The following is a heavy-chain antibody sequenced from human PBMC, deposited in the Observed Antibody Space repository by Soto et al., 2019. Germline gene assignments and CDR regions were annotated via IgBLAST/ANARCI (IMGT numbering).Heavy chain of an antibody. CDR3: AKLDDILTGYYLFDY. Sequence: GGSLRLSCAASGFTFSSYSMNWVRQAPGKGLEWVSYISSSSSTIYYADSVKGRFTISRDNAKNTLYLQMNSLRAEDTAVYYCAKLDDILTGYYLFDYWGQGTLVTVSS. CDR2: ISSSSSTI. D-gene: IGHD3-9*01. CDR1: GFTFSSYS. J-gene: IGHJ4*02. V-gene: IGHV3-48*01.